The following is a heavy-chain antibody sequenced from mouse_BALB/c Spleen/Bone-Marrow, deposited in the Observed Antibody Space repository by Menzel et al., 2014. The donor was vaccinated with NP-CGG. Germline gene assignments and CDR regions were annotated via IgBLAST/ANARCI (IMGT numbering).Heavy chain of an antibody. Sequence: EVNVVESGGGLVQPGGSLKLSCAASGFTFSSYGMSWVRQTPDKRLELVATINSNGGSTYYPDSVKSRFTISRDNAKNTLYLQMSSLKSEDTAMYYCARERYYGNGRIFEYWGQGTTLTVSS. CDR1: GFTFSSYG. V-gene: IGHV5-6-3*01. CDR2: INSNGGST. J-gene: IGHJ2*01. D-gene: IGHD1-1*01. CDR3: ARERYYGNGRIFEY.